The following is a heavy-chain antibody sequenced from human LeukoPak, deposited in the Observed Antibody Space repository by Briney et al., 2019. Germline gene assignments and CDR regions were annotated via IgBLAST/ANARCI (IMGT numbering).Heavy chain of an antibody. CDR2: IRSKAYGGTI. Sequence: GGSLRLSCTSSEFTFGDYAMSWFRQAPGKGLEWVGFIRSKAYGGTIEYAASVKGRFTIARDDSKSIAYLQMNSLKTEDTAVYYCTRKGGDTAIPDAFDIWGQGTMVTVSS. D-gene: IGHD5-18*01. CDR3: TRKGGDTAIPDAFDI. CDR1: EFTFGDYA. J-gene: IGHJ3*02. V-gene: IGHV3-49*03.